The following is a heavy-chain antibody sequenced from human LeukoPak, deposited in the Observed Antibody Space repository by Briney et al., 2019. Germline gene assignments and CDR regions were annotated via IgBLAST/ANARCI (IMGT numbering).Heavy chain of an antibody. CDR3: ARDLRIAASTFDYYCGMDV. CDR2: ISSSGTTI. CDR1: GFTFSSYE. Sequence: PGGSLRLSCAASGFTFSSYEMNWVRQAPGKGLEWISYISSSGTTIYYADSVKGRFTISRDNAKNSLYLQMNSLRAEDTAVYYCARDLRIAASTFDYYCGMDVWGQGTTVTVSS. J-gene: IGHJ6*02. V-gene: IGHV3-48*03. D-gene: IGHD6-6*01.